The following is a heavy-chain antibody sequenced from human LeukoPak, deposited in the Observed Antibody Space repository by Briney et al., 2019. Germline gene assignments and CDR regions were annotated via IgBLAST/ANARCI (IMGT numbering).Heavy chain of an antibody. J-gene: IGHJ4*02. Sequence: PGGSLRLSCAASGFTFNKYGMHYVRQAPGKGLEWVAVISDDGRNKNYADSVKGRFTISRDNSNNTLYLQMNSLRAEDTGVYYCAKDRETTASCTFCYWGPVTLVTVSS. CDR3: AKDRETTASCTFCY. V-gene: IGHV3-30*18. CDR2: ISDDGRNK. D-gene: IGHD1-1*01. CDR1: GFTFNKYG.